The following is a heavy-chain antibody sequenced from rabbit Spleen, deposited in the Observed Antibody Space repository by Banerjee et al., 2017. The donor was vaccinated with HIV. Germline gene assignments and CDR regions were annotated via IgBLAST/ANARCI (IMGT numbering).Heavy chain of an antibody. CDR1: GLDFSSSYW. D-gene: IGHD2-1*01. CDR2: IKTTSGST. CDR3: ARDDRTEGDIQFNL. Sequence: QEQLEESGGDLVQPEGSLTLTCTASGLDFSSSYWKCWVRQAPGKGLEWIACIKTTSGSTWYASWAKGRFTISKTSSTTVTLQMTSLTAADTATYFCARDDRTEGDIQFNLWGQGTLVTVS. J-gene: IGHJ4*01. V-gene: IGHV1S45*01.